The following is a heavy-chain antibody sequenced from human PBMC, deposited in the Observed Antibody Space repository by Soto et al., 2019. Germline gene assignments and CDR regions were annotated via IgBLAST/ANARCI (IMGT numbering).Heavy chain of an antibody. CDR1: GYTLTELS. CDR2: FDPEDGET. CDR3: ATFTLSGYDFHWFDP. J-gene: IGHJ5*02. V-gene: IGHV1-24*01. Sequence: ASVKVSCKVSGYTLTELSMHWVRQAPGKGLEWMGGFDPEDGETIYAQKFQGRVTMTEDTSTDTAYMELSSLRSEDTAVYYCATFTLSGYDFHWFDPWGQGPPVPVCS. D-gene: IGHD5-12*01.